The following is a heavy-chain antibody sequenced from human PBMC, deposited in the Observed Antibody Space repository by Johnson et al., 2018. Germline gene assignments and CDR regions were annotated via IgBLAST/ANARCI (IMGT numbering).Heavy chain of an antibody. CDR3: ARGKRSAYYYLPPEYFQN. J-gene: IGHJ1*01. Sequence: VQLVQSGGGLIQPGGTLRLSCAASGLTVSNTYMTWVRQAPGKGLEWVSIIYRDGSTYNADSVKGRFTISRDNSENTVNLQMNRLGAEDTAVYYCARGKRSAYYYLPPEYFQNWGHGTLVTVSS. V-gene: IGHV3-53*01. CDR2: IYRDGST. D-gene: IGHD3-3*01. CDR1: GLTVSNTY.